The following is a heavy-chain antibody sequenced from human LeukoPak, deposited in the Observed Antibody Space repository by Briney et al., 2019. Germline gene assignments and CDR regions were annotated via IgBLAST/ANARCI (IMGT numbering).Heavy chain of an antibody. CDR2: MNPNSGNT. CDR1: GYTFTSND. V-gene: IGHV1-8*01. J-gene: IGHJ4*02. D-gene: IGHD6-13*01. Sequence: GASVKVSCKASGYTFTSNDINWVRQATGQGLEWMGWMNPNSGNTGYAQKFQGRVAMTRNTSISTAYMELRSLRSEDTAVYYCARGTVCGSGGKCSGSWYYDYWGQGTLVTVSS. CDR3: ARGTVCGSGGKCSGSWYYDY.